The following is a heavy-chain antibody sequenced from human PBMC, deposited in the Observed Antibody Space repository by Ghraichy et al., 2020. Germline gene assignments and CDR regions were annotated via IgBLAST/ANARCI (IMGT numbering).Heavy chain of an antibody. CDR1: GYTFTGYY. Sequence: ASVKVSCKASGYTFTGYYMHWVRQAPGQGLEWMGWINPNSGGTNYAQKFQGRVTMTRDTSISTAYMELSRLRSDDTAVYYCARPGAVHSSGWPPFDYWGQGTLVTVSS. D-gene: IGHD6-19*01. V-gene: IGHV1-2*02. CDR2: INPNSGGT. CDR3: ARPGAVHSSGWPPFDY. J-gene: IGHJ4*02.